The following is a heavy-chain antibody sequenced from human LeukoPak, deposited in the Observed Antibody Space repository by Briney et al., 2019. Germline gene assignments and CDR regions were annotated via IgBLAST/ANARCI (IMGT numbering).Heavy chain of an antibody. CDR3: ARGVYCGATNCPTFVSPRFDP. CDR2: INHSGST. Sequence: SETLSLTCAVYGGSFSGYYWSWIRQPPGKGLEWIGEINHSGSTNCNPSLKSRVTISIDTTKNQFSLKLSSMTAADTAVYYCARGVYCGATNCPTFVSPRFDPWGQGALVTVSA. V-gene: IGHV4-34*01. D-gene: IGHD2-21*01. J-gene: IGHJ5*02. CDR1: GGSFSGYY.